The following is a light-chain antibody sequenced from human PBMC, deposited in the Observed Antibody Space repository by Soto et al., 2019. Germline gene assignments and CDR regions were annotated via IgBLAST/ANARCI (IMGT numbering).Light chain of an antibody. J-gene: IGLJ1*01. CDR1: GSNIGAGYD. CDR3: QSYDRSLTGYV. CDR2: GST. Sequence: QSVLTQPPLVSGAPGQRVTISCTGGGSNIGAGYDVHWYQHLPGTAPKLVIYGSTNRPSGVPDRFSASKSGTSASLAITGLQAEDEADYYCQSYDRSLTGYVFGTGTKLTVL. V-gene: IGLV1-40*01.